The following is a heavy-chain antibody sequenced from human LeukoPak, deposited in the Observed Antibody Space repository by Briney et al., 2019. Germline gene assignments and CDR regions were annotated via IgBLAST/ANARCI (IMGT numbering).Heavy chain of an antibody. CDR3: ARDGVVGATSPLYYYFDY. V-gene: IGHV4-34*01. CDR1: GGSFSGYY. Sequence: SETLSLTCAVYGGSFSGYYWSWIRQPPGKGLEWIGSIYHSGSTYYNPSLKSRVTISVDTSKNQFSLKLSSVTAADTAVYYCARDGVVGATSPLYYYFDYWGQGTLVTVSS. D-gene: IGHD1-26*01. CDR2: IYHSGST. J-gene: IGHJ4*02.